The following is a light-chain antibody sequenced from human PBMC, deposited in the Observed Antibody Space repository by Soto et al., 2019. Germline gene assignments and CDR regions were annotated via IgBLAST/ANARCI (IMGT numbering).Light chain of an antibody. CDR2: EDN. CDR3: QSYDSSNHAVV. CDR1: SGSIASNY. Sequence: FVLTQPHSVSESPGKTVTISCTRSSGSIASNYVQWYQQRPGSAPTTVIYEDNQRPSGVPDRFSGSIDSSSNSASLTISGLKTEDEADYYCQSYDSSNHAVVFGGGTKVTVL. J-gene: IGLJ2*01. V-gene: IGLV6-57*04.